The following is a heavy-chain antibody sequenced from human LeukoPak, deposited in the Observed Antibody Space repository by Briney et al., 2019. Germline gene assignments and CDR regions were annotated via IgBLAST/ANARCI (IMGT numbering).Heavy chain of an antibody. J-gene: IGHJ6*03. CDR2: ISSSGSII. D-gene: IGHD5-18*01. CDR3: ARGDTAMVDYYYYMDV. V-gene: IGHV3-48*03. CDR1: GFTFSSYE. Sequence: PGGSLRLSCAAPGFTFSSYEMNWVRQAPGKGLEWVSYISSSGSIIYYADSVKGRFTISRDNAENSLYLQMNSLRAEDMAVYYCARGDTAMVDYYYYMDVWGKGTTVTISS.